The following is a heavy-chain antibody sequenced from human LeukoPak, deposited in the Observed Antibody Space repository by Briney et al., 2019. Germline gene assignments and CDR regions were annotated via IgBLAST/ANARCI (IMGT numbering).Heavy chain of an antibody. CDR2: INHSGST. Sequence: SETLSLTCAVYGGPFSGYYWSWIRQPPGKGLEWIGEINHSGSTNYNPSLKSRVTISVGTSKNQFSLKLSSVTAADTAVYYCARASGAAPKSPFDYWGQGTLVTVSS. CDR3: ARASGAAPKSPFDY. D-gene: IGHD1-26*01. V-gene: IGHV4-34*01. J-gene: IGHJ4*02. CDR1: GGPFSGYY.